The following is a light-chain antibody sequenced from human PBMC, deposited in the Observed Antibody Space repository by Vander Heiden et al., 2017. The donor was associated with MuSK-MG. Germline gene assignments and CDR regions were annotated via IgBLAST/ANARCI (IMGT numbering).Light chain of an antibody. J-gene: IGLJ2*01. CDR3: QSADSSGTYIV. CDR2: KDN. CDR1: TLPKQY. Sequence: DLTHSPSVSVSPGQTARISCSGETLPKQYAYWYQQKPGQAPVLLIYKDNERPTGIPERFSGYGSGTTVTLTIAGVEAEDAADYYCQSADSSGTYIVFGGGTRLTVL. V-gene: IGLV3-25*03.